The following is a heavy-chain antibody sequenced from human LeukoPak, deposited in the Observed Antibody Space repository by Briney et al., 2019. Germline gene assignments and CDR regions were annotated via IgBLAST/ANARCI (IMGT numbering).Heavy chain of an antibody. J-gene: IGHJ3*02. Sequence: QAGGSLGLSCAASGFTFSSYAMHWVRQAPGKGLEWVAVISYDGSNKYYADSVKGRFTISRDNSKNTLYLQMNSLRAEDTAVYYCAREDDDAFDIWGQGTMVTVSS. CDR1: GFTFSSYA. CDR3: AREDDDAFDI. CDR2: ISYDGSNK. V-gene: IGHV3-30-3*01.